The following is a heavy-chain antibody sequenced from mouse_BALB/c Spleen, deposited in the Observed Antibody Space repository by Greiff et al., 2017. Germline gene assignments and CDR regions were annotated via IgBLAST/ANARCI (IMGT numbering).Heavy chain of an antibody. D-gene: IGHD1-1*01. Sequence: LVESGGGLVKPGGSLKLPCAASGFTFSSYAMSWVRQSPEKRLEWVAEISSGGSYTYYPDTVTGRFTISRDNAKNTLYLEMSSLRSEDTAMYYCARTYGTGAMDYWGQGTSVTVSS. J-gene: IGHJ4*01. CDR3: ARTYGTGAMDY. V-gene: IGHV5-9-4*01. CDR2: ISSGGSYT. CDR1: GFTFSSYA.